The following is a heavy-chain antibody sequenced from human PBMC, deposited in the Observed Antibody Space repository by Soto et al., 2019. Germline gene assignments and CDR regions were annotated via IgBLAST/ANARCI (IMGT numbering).Heavy chain of an antibody. V-gene: IGHV3-30*18. J-gene: IGHJ6*02. Sequence: GGSLRLSCAASGFTFSSYGMHWVRQAPGKGLEWVAVISYDGSNKYYADSVKGRFTISRDNSKNTLYLQMNSLRAEDTAVYYCAKYEGVTIQLWKYYYYYGMDVWGQGTTVTVSS. CDR2: ISYDGSNK. CDR1: GFTFSSYG. D-gene: IGHD5-18*01. CDR3: AKYEGVTIQLWKYYYYYGMDV.